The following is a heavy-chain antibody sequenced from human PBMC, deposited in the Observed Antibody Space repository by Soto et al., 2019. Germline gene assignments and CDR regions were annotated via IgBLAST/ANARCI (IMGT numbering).Heavy chain of an antibody. D-gene: IGHD6-13*01. J-gene: IGHJ4*02. Sequence: GGSLRLSCAASGFTLNGYAMNWVRQAPGKGLEWVSYISSSSANIHYADSVKGRFTISRDNAKNSLYLQMNSLRDEDTAVYYCARDRSYGSSRYHHFDFWGQGTLVTVSS. CDR2: ISSSSANI. CDR3: ARDRSYGSSRYHHFDF. V-gene: IGHV3-48*02. CDR1: GFTLNGYA.